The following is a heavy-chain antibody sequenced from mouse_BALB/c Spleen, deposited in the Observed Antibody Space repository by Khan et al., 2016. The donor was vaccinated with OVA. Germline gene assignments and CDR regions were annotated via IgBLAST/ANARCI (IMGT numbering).Heavy chain of an antibody. CDR1: GYSFTNYC. J-gene: IGHJ3*01. CDR2: INPNTDDT. V-gene: IGHV1-26*01. Sequence: VQLEQSGPDLVKPGASVKISCKASGYSFTNYCMNWVKLTHGKSLECIGRINPNTDDTNYNQKFKGKAIFTVDTSSSTAYMELRSLTSEDSAVYVRAREYDFFAYWGQGTLVTVSA. D-gene: IGHD2-14*01. CDR3: AREYDFFAY.